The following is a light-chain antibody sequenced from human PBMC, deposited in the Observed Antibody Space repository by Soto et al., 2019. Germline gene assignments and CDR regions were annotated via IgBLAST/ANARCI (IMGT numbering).Light chain of an antibody. CDR3: QQYNSYPWT. Sequence: DIQMTQSPSTLSASVGDRVTITCRASQSIGSRLAWYQQKPGKAPNLLIYKASTLESGFPGRFSGSVSGTEFTLTISSLQPDDFATYYCQQYNSYPWTFGQGTKV. CDR2: KAS. J-gene: IGKJ1*01. V-gene: IGKV1-5*03. CDR1: QSIGSR.